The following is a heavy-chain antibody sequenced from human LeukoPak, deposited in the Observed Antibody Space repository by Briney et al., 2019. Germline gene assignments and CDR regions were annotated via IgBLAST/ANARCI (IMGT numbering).Heavy chain of an antibody. CDR2: INHSGST. CDR3: ASSHGSGSYYPYYYYYGMDV. Sequence: PSETLSLTCAVYGGSFSGYYWSWIRQPPGKGLEWIGEINHSGSTNYNPSLKSRATISVDTSKNQFTLKLSSVTAADTAVYYCASSHGSGSYYPYYYYYGMDVWGQGTTVTVSS. D-gene: IGHD3-10*01. CDR1: GGSFSGYY. V-gene: IGHV4-34*01. J-gene: IGHJ6*02.